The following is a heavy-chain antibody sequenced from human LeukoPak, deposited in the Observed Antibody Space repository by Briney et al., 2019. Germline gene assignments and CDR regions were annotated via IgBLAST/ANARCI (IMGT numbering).Heavy chain of an antibody. D-gene: IGHD6-13*01. V-gene: IGHV4-31*03. CDR2: IYYSGST. Sequence: SQTLSLTCTVSGGPISSGGYYWSWIRQHPGRGLEWIGYIYYSGSTYYNPSLKSRVTISADTSKNQFSLTLSSVTAADTAVYYCARARSAAGNFDYWGQGTLVTVSS. CDR3: ARARSAAGNFDY. CDR1: GGPISSGGYY. J-gene: IGHJ4*02.